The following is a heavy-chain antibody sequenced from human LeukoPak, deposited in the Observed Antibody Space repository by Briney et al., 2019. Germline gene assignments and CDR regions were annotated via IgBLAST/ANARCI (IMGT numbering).Heavy chain of an antibody. CDR3: AKLPGMVVTANNYFDY. CDR1: GFTFSSYG. V-gene: IGHV3-30*18. CDR2: ISYDGSNK. J-gene: IGHJ4*02. Sequence: GRSLRLSCAASGFTFSSYGMHWVRQAPGKGLEWVAVISYDGSNKYYADSVKGRFTNSRDNSKNTLYLQMNSLRAEDTAVYYCAKLPGMVVTANNYFDYWGQGTLVTVSS. D-gene: IGHD2-21*02.